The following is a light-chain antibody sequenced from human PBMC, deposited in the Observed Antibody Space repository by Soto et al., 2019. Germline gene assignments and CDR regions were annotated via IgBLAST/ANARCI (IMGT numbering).Light chain of an antibody. CDR2: GAS. J-gene: IGKJ5*01. CDR3: QRYGPSPPNT. CDR1: QSVSSSY. V-gene: IGKV3-20*01. Sequence: EIVLTQSPGTLSLSPGERATLSCRASQSVSSSYLAWYQQRPGQAPRLLIYGASGRATGVADRFSGGGSGTDFTLTISRLEPEDFAVYYCQRYGPSPPNTFGQGTRLEIK.